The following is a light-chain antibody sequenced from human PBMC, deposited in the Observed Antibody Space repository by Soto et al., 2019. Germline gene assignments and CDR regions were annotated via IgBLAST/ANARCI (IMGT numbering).Light chain of an antibody. CDR2: GTS. CDR3: QHYGDSLFI. V-gene: IGKV3-20*01. J-gene: IGKJ3*01. CDR1: QSLGTYS. Sequence: EIVLTQSPGTLSLSPGERATLLCRASQSLGTYSLTWYQQKPGQAPRVLISGTSSRATGIPDRFSGSGSGTDFTLTISRVEPEDFAVYYCQHYGDSLFIFGPGTKVEFK.